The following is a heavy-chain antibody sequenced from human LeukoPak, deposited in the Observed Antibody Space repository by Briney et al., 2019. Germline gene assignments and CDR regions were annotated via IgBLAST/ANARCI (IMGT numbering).Heavy chain of an antibody. J-gene: IGHJ4*02. D-gene: IGHD6-13*01. CDR3: ARDLAAAVLSYYFDY. CDR2: ISYDGSNK. Sequence: GGSLRLSCAASGFTFSSYAMHWVRQAPGKGLEWVAVISYDGSNKYYADSVKGRFTISRDNSKNTLYLQMNSLRAEDTAVCYCARDLAAAVLSYYFDYWGQGTLVTVSS. CDR1: GFTFSSYA. V-gene: IGHV3-30-3*01.